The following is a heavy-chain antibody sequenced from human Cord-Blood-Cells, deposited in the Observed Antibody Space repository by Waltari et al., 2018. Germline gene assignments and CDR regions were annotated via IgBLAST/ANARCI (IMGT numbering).Heavy chain of an antibody. J-gene: IGHJ3*02. Sequence: QVQLVQSGAEVKKPRASVKVSCRAFGYTFTGTYMHWVRQAPGQGPEWMGWINPNSGGTNYAQKFQGRVTMTRDTSISTAYMELSRLRSDDTAVYYCARVYPGDEAFDIWGQGTMVTVSS. CDR3: ARVYPGDEAFDI. V-gene: IGHV1-2*02. CDR1: GYTFTGTY. D-gene: IGHD7-27*01. CDR2: INPNSGGT.